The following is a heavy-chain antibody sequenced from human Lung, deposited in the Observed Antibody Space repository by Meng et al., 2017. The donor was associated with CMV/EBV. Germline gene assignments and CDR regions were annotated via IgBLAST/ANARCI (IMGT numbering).Heavy chain of an antibody. D-gene: IGHD5-12*01. J-gene: IGHJ4*02. CDR2: IKQDGSEK. CDR1: GFTFSSYW. Sequence: GEPLNISCAASGFTFSSYWMSWVRQAPGKGLEWVANIKQDGSEKYYVDSVKGRFTISRDNAKNSLYLQMNSLRAEDTAVYYCARDYGGYPNYFGYWGQGKLVTVSS. V-gene: IGHV3-7*01. CDR3: ARDYGGYPNYFGY.